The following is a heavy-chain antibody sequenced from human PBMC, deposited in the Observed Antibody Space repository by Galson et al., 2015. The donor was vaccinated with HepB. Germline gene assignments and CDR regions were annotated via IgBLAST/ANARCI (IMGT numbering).Heavy chain of an antibody. CDR2: ISSSSTI. CDR3: ARVRRYSGSYHFDY. CDR1: GFTFSSYS. J-gene: IGHJ4*02. D-gene: IGHD1-26*01. V-gene: IGHV3-48*02. Sequence: SLRLSCAASGFTFSSYSMKWVRQAAGKGLEWVSYISSSSTIYYADSVKGRFTISRDNAKNSLYLQMNSLRDEDTAVYYCARVRRYSGSYHFDYWGQGTLVTVSS.